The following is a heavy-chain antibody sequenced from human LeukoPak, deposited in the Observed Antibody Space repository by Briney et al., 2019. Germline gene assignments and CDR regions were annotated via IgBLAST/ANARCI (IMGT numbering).Heavy chain of an antibody. CDR3: ARVGYSSSWYRVGYYYYYMDV. D-gene: IGHD6-13*01. V-gene: IGHV1-8*01. CDR1: GYTFTSYD. CDR2: MNPNSGNT. Sequence: ASVKVSCKASGYTFTSYDINWVRQATGQGLEWMGWMNPNSGNTGYAQKFQGRVTMTRNTSISTAYMELSSLRSEDTAVYYCARVGYSSSWYRVGYYYYYMDVWGKGTTVTVSS. J-gene: IGHJ6*03.